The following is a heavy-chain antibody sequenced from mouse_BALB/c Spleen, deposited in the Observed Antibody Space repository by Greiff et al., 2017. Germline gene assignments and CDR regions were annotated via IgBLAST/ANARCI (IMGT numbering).Heavy chain of an antibody. D-gene: IGHD1-1*02. V-gene: IGHV1S81*02. Sequence: QVQLQQSGAELMKPGASVKISCKATGYTFSSYWIEWVKQRPGHGLEWIGEINPSNGGTNFNEKFKSKATLTVDKSSSTAYMQLSSLTSEDSAVYYCTRLSYGFDYWGQGTTLTVSS. CDR2: INPSNGGT. CDR3: TRLSYGFDY. CDR1: GYTFSSYW. J-gene: IGHJ2*01.